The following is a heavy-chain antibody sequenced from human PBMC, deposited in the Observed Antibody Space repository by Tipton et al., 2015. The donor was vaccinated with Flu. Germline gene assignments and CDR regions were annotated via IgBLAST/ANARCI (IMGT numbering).Heavy chain of an antibody. CDR3: ARADGYDFWSGYSDYYYGMDV. V-gene: IGHV4-4*07. CDR1: GGSISSYY. Sequence: TLSLTCTVSGGSISSYYWSWIRQPAGKGLEWIGRIYTSGSTNYNPSLKSRVTMSVDTSKNQFSLKLSSVTAADTAVYYCARADGYDFWSGYSDYYYGMDVWGQGTTVTVSS. D-gene: IGHD3-3*01. J-gene: IGHJ6*02. CDR2: IYTSGST.